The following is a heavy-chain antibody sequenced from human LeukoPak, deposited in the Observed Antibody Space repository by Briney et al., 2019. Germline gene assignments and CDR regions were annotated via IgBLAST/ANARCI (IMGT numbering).Heavy chain of an antibody. CDR3: ARLIASSVDFDY. CDR2: IYYRGST. D-gene: IGHD6-6*01. CDR1: GGSISSSSYY. J-gene: IGHJ4*02. Sequence: PSETLSLTCTVSGGSISSSSYYWGWIRQPPGKGPEWIGSIYYRGSTYYNPSLKSRVTISVDTSKNQFSLKLTSVTATDTAVYYCARLIASSVDFDYWGQGTLVTVSS. V-gene: IGHV4-39*01.